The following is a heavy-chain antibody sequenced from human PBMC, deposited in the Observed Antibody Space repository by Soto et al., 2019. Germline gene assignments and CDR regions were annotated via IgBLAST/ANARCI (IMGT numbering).Heavy chain of an antibody. CDR2: IIPIFGTA. D-gene: IGHD1-1*01. J-gene: IGHJ6*02. Sequence: QVQLVQSGAEVKKPGSSVKVSCKASGGTFSRYGISWVRQAPGQGLEWMGGIIPIFGTANYAQKFQGRVTTTADESTSTAYTELSSLRSEDTAVYYCASQPGTTGNYYYGMDVWGQGTTVTVSS. CDR3: ASQPGTTGNYYYGMDV. V-gene: IGHV1-69*12. CDR1: GGTFSRYG.